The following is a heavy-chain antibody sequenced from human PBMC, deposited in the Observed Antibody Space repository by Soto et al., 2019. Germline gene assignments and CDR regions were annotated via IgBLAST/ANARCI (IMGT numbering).Heavy chain of an antibody. V-gene: IGHV5-51*01. Sequence: PGESLKISCKGSGYSFTSYWIGWVRQMPGKGLEWMGIIYPGDSDTRYSPSFQGQVTISADKSISTAYLQWSSLKASDTAMYYCARYTSMVRGADTYNWFDPWGQGTLVTVSS. CDR1: GYSFTSYW. J-gene: IGHJ5*02. CDR3: ARYTSMVRGADTYNWFDP. D-gene: IGHD3-10*01. CDR2: IYPGDSDT.